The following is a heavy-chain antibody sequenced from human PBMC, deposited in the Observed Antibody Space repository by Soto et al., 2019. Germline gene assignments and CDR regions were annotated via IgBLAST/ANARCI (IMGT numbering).Heavy chain of an antibody. CDR2: INAGDGNT. CDR3: ARRLKSAGWLHP. J-gene: IGHJ5*02. Sequence: QVQLVQSGPEVKKPGASVKVSCTASGYTFTTYAIHWVRQAPGQGLVWMGWINAGDGNTEFSERFRGRVTTPRDTSAGTAHMELTGLTSEDTAVYYCARRLKSAGWLHPWGRGALVSVSS. CDR1: GYTFTTYA. V-gene: IGHV1-3*01.